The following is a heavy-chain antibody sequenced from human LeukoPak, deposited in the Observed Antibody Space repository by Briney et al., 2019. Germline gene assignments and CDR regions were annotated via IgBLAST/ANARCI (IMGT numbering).Heavy chain of an antibody. V-gene: IGHV1-69*05. CDR1: GGTFSSYA. Sequence: EASVKVSCKASGGTFSSYAFSWVRQAPGQGLQWMGGIIPILGTTNYAQQFQGRVTMTTDESTSTAFMELRSLRSDDTAVYYCARDPAYYDPYYYYYYMDVWGKGTTVTVSS. D-gene: IGHD3-3*01. J-gene: IGHJ6*03. CDR3: ARDPAYYDPYYYYYYMDV. CDR2: IIPILGTT.